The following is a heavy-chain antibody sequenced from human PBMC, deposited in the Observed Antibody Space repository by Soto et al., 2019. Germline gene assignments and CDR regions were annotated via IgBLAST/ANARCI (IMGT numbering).Heavy chain of an antibody. J-gene: IGHJ3*02. V-gene: IGHV4-4*02. CDR2: IYHSGST. CDR1: DGSIRTTNW. D-gene: IGHD5-12*01. Sequence: HVLLQESGPGLVKPSGTLSLTCDVSDGSIRTTNWWSWVRKPPGKGLEWIGEIYHSGSTKYNPSLKSRVTISADKSKNQFYLKLTSVTATDTAVYYCARDRGYRNNDAFDIWGQGTLVTVSS. CDR3: ARDRGYRNNDAFDI.